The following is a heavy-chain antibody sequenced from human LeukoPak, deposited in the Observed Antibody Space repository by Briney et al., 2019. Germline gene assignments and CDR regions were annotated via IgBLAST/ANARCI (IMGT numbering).Heavy chain of an antibody. CDR1: GFIFSGFW. CDR2: IDSDGTTT. V-gene: IGHV3-74*03. Sequence: GGSLRLSCAASGFIFSGFWMHWVRQAPGRGLVWVSRIDSDGTTTTYADSVKGRFTISRDNSKNTLYLQMDSLRAEDAAVYYCAKGDSSGWYESNWFDPWGQGTLVTVSS. CDR3: AKGDSSGWYESNWFDP. D-gene: IGHD6-19*01. J-gene: IGHJ5*02.